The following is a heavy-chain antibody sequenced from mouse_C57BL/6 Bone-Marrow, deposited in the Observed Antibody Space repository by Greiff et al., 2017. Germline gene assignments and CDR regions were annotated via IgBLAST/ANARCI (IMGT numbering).Heavy chain of an antibody. CDR1: GYTFTDYE. Sequence: VKLQQSGAELVRPGASVTLSCKASGYTFTDYEMHWVKQTPVHGLEWIGAIDPETGGTAYNQKFKGKAILTADKSSSTAYMELRSLTSEDSAVYYCTRSMGREDYFDYWGQGTTLTVSS. CDR2: IDPETGGT. CDR3: TRSMGREDYFDY. D-gene: IGHD4-1*01. V-gene: IGHV1-15*01. J-gene: IGHJ2*01.